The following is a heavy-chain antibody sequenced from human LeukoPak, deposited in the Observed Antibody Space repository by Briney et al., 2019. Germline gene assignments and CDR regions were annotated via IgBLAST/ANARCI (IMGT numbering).Heavy chain of an antibody. CDR3: TYSTHSGMGFDY. CDR1: GYTFTSYD. CDR2: MSPNSGDT. D-gene: IGHD2-15*01. V-gene: IGHV1-8*01. J-gene: IGHJ4*02. Sequence: ASVKVSCKASGYTFTSYDFNWVRQATGQRPEWMGWMSPNSGDTGYAQKFQDRVTMTRNTSISTAYMELSSLRSDDTAVYYCTYSTHSGMGFDYWGQGTLVTVSS.